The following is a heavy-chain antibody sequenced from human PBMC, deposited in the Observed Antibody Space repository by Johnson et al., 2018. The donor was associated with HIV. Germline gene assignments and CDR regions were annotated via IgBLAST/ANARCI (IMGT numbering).Heavy chain of an antibody. Sequence: EVQLVESGGGLVKPGGSLRLSCAASGFTFSDYYMSWIRQAPGKGLEWVSVIYSGGSTYHADSVKGRFTISRDNSKNTLYLQMNSLRAEDTAVYYCAVGAADAFDIWGQGTMVTVSS. J-gene: IGHJ3*02. D-gene: IGHD1-26*01. CDR1: GFTFSDYY. CDR3: AVGAADAFDI. V-gene: IGHV3-66*01. CDR2: IYSGGST.